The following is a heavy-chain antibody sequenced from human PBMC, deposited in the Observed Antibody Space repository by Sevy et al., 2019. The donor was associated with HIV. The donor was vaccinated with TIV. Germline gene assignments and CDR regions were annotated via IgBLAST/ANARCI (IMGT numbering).Heavy chain of an antibody. V-gene: IGHV3-21*01. D-gene: IGHD3-16*01. Sequence: GGSLRISCAASGFTFISFTMNWVRQAPGKGLEWVSSISNSPSYIYYADSVKGRFTISRDNAKNALYLQMDSLRVEDAAVYYCARRGGLTDEGFDIRGQGTMVTVSS. CDR3: ARRGGLTDEGFDI. CDR1: GFTFISFT. J-gene: IGHJ3*02. CDR2: ISNSPSYI.